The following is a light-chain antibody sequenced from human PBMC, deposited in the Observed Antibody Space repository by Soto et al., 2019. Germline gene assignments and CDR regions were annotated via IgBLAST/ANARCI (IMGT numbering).Light chain of an antibody. J-gene: IGKJ5*01. V-gene: IGKV2-28*01. Sequence: DIVMTQSPLSLPVSLGEPASISCRSSQSLLYTNTYNYLDWYVQKPGQSPQLLIYFGSNRAPGVPDRFSGSGSGTDFTLKINRVEAEDVGTYYCMQALQSLTFGQGTRLEIK. CDR1: QSLLYTNTYNY. CDR2: FGS. CDR3: MQALQSLT.